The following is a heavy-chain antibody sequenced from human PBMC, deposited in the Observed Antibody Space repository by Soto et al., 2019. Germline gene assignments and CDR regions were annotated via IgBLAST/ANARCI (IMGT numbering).Heavy chain of an antibody. CDR2: LSYDGRNE. D-gene: IGHD2-15*01. CDR1: GFTFSSYA. CDR3: ARAGYCSGGSCYSDYFDP. J-gene: IGHJ5*02. V-gene: IGHV3-30*04. Sequence: GGSLRLSCAASGFTFSSYAMHWVRQAPGKGLEWVTVLSYDGRNEYYADSVKGRFTISRDNSKNTLYLQMNSLRADDTAVYYCARAGYCSGGSCYSDYFDPWGQGTLVTVSS.